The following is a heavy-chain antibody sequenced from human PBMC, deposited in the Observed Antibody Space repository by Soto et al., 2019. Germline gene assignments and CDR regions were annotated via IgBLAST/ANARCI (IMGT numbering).Heavy chain of an antibody. CDR1: GGSISSSNW. CDR3: ARVSGSYYYGMDV. Sequence: QVQLQESGPGLVKPSGTLSLTCAVSGGSISSSNWWSWVRQPPGKGLEWIGEIYHSGSTNYNPSLKSRVTXAXDXTQTPFSLKLSSVTAADTAVYYCARVSGSYYYGMDVWGQGTTVTVSS. V-gene: IGHV4-4*02. D-gene: IGHD1-26*01. CDR2: IYHSGST. J-gene: IGHJ6*02.